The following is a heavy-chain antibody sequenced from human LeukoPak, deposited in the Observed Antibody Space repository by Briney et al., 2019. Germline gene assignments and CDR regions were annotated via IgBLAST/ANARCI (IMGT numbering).Heavy chain of an antibody. D-gene: IGHD3-16*01. CDR2: VNPNSGGT. V-gene: IGHV1-2*02. CDR1: GFTLTDYF. Sequence: ASAKVSCKPSGFTLTDYFMHWVRQAPGQGLEWLGYVNPNSGGTKYAQKFQGRVTMTRDTSISTHYMELSGLTSDDTAVYYCARRADRGMNGNRPWFDPWGQGTLVTVSS. J-gene: IGHJ5*02. CDR3: ARRADRGMNGNRPWFDP.